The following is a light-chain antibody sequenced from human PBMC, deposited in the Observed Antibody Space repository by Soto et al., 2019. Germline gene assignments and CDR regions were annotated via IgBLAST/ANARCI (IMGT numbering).Light chain of an antibody. CDR1: QAMNTY. Sequence: DIQLTQSPSFLSASVGDRVTISCRASQAMNTYIAWYQQRPGAAPNLLMQKTSNLQRGVPSRFSGGGSGTEFTLTISSLQPDDFATYYCQQYSTYPLTFGGGTKVDIK. CDR3: QQYSTYPLT. CDR2: KTS. J-gene: IGKJ4*01. V-gene: IGKV1-9*01.